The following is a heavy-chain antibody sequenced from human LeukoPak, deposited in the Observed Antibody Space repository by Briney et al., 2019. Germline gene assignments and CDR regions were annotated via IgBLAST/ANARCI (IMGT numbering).Heavy chain of an antibody. Sequence: GGSLRLSCAASGFTFSSYAMSWVRQAPGKGLEWVSAISGSGGSTYYADSVKGRFTISRDNSKNTLYLQMNSLRAEDTAVYYCAKSETYYYDKADAFDIWSQGTMVTVSS. CDR3: AKSETYYYDKADAFDI. D-gene: IGHD3-22*01. CDR2: ISGSGGST. V-gene: IGHV3-23*01. J-gene: IGHJ3*02. CDR1: GFTFSSYA.